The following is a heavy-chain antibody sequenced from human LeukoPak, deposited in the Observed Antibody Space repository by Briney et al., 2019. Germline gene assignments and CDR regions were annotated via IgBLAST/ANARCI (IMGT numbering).Heavy chain of an antibody. J-gene: IGHJ5*02. Sequence: PGGSLRLSCAASGFTFGSYGMSWVRQAPGKGLEWVSAISGSGGSTYYVDSVKGRFTISRDNSKNTLYLQMNSLRAEDTAVYYCAKARIAARTLSSGFDPWGQGTLVTVSS. CDR2: ISGSGGST. V-gene: IGHV3-23*01. CDR3: AKARIAARTLSSGFDP. D-gene: IGHD6-6*01. CDR1: GFTFGSYG.